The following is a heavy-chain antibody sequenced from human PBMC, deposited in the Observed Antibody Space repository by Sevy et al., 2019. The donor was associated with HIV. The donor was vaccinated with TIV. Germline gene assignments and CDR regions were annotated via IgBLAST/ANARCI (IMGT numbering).Heavy chain of an antibody. Sequence: GGSLRLSCAASGFTFSSYSMNWVRQAPGKGLEWVSSISSSSSYIYYADSVKGRFTISRDNAKNSLYLQMNSLRAEDTAVYYCARDGPTDIVVVPAAMLYYGMDVWGQGTTVTVSS. D-gene: IGHD2-2*01. J-gene: IGHJ6*02. CDR3: ARDGPTDIVVVPAAMLYYGMDV. V-gene: IGHV3-21*01. CDR2: ISSSSSYI. CDR1: GFTFSSYS.